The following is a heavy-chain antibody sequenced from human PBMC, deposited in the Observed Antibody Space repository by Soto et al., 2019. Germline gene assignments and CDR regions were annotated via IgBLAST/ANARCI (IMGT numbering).Heavy chain of an antibody. CDR1: GFTFDDYA. CDR3: AKDGNGYLYYYYGIDV. D-gene: IGHD3-16*02. CDR2: ISWNSGTI. J-gene: IGHJ6*02. Sequence: EVQLVESGGGLVQPGRSLRLSCAASGFTFDDYAMHWVRQAPGKGLEWVSGISWNSGTIDYADSVKGRFTLSRDNAKNSLYLQMNSLRPEDTALYYCAKDGNGYLYYYYGIDVWGQGTTVTVSS. V-gene: IGHV3-9*01.